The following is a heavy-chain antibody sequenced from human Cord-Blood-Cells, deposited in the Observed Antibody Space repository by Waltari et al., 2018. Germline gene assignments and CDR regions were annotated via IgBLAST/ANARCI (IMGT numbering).Heavy chain of an antibody. D-gene: IGHD5-12*01. CDR2: IIPILGIA. V-gene: IGHV1-69*10. J-gene: IGHJ4*02. Sequence: QVQLVQSGAEVKKPGSSVKVSCKASGGTFSSYAISWVRQAPGQGLEWMGGIIPILGIANYAQKFQGRVTITADKSPSTAYMELSSLRSEDTAVYYCAREGYSGYDWVGYYFDYWGQGTLVTVSS. CDR3: AREGYSGYDWVGYYFDY. CDR1: GGTFSSYA.